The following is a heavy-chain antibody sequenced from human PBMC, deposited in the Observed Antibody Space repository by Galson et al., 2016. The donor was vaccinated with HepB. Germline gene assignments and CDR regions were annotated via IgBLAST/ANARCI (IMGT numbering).Heavy chain of an antibody. Sequence: SVKVSCKVSDYRLSDLSMHWVRQAPGEGPEWMGGFDPEEGETFYAQKFRGRVTLTEDTSTDTAYMELSSLRSEDTAVYYCTTVEKYYYDGSGYPGSRVWGQGTLVTVSS. CDR1: DYRLSDLS. J-gene: IGHJ4*02. V-gene: IGHV1-24*01. D-gene: IGHD3-22*01. CDR3: TTVEKYYYDGSGYPGSRV. CDR2: FDPEEGET.